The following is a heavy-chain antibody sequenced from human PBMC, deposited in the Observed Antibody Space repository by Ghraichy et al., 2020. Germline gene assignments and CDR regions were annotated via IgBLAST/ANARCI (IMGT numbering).Heavy chain of an antibody. Sequence: ASVKVSCKASGYTFTSYDINWVRQATGQGLEWMGWMNPNSGNTGYAQKFQGRVTITRNTSISTAYMELSSLRSEDTAVYYCARGIPYCGGDCYPFPDYWGQGTLVTVSS. J-gene: IGHJ4*02. CDR3: ARGIPYCGGDCYPFPDY. CDR1: GYTFTSYD. D-gene: IGHD2-21*02. V-gene: IGHV1-8*03. CDR2: MNPNSGNT.